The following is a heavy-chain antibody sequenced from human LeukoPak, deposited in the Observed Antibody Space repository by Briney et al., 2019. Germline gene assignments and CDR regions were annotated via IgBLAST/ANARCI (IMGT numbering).Heavy chain of an antibody. V-gene: IGHV3-9*01. CDR3: VRGESNAFDI. CDR1: GFTFDDYA. J-gene: IGHJ3*02. Sequence: GRSLRLSCAASGFTFDDYAMHWVRQAPGKGLEWVSGISWNSGSIGYADSVKGRFTISRDNAKNSLYLQMNSLRAEDTAIYYCVRGESNAFDIWGQGTMVTVSS. CDR2: ISWNSGSI.